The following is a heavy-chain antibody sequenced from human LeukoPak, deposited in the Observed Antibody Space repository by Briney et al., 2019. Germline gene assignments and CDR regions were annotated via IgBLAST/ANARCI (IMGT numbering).Heavy chain of an antibody. CDR2: VYYSGST. D-gene: IGHD4/OR15-4a*01. V-gene: IGHV4-39*01. CDR3: ARRDYAAWFDA. Sequence: KPSETLSLTCNVSGDSITSGAFYWAWIRQSPGKGLEWIGNVYYSGSTQYNPSLRGRVSISMDKTKNQFSLNLNSVSVTDTAIYYCARRDYAAWFDAWGQGTLVTVSS. CDR1: GDSITSGAFY. J-gene: IGHJ5*02.